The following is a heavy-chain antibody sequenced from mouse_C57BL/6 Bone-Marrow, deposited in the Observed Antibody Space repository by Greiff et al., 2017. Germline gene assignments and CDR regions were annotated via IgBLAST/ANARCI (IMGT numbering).Heavy chain of an antibody. J-gene: IGHJ4*01. V-gene: IGHV1-26*01. Sequence: VQLQQSGPELVKPGASVKISCKASGYTFTDYYMNWVKQSHGKSLEWIGDINPNNGGTSYNQKFKGKATLTVDKSSSTAYMELRSLKSEDSAVYYCERDIYYDPRYAMDYWGQGTSVTVSS. CDR2: INPNNGGT. CDR1: GYTFTDYY. D-gene: IGHD2-4*01. CDR3: ERDIYYDPRYAMDY.